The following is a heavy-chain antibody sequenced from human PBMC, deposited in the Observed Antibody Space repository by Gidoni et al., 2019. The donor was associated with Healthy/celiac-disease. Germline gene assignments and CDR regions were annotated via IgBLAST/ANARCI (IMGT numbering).Heavy chain of an antibody. V-gene: IGHV3-74*01. CDR1: GFTFSSYW. J-gene: IGHJ4*02. Sequence: EVQLVESGGGLVQPGGSLRLYCAASGFTFSSYWMHWVRQAPGKGLVWVSRINSDGSSTSYADSVKGRFTISRDNAKNTLYLQMNSLRAEDTTVYYCARSTPSPADLDYWGQGTLVTVSS. D-gene: IGHD2-2*01. CDR2: INSDGSST. CDR3: ARSTPSPADLDY.